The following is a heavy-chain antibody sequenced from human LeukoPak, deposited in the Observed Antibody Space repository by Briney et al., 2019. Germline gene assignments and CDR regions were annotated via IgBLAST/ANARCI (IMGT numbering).Heavy chain of an antibody. D-gene: IGHD6-6*01. Sequence: PSETLSLTCAVYGGSFSGYYWSWIRQPPGKGLEWIGEINHSGSTNYNPSLKSRVTISVDTSKNQFSLKLSSVTAADTAVYYCASRNDDSSSLDYWGQGTLVTVSS. V-gene: IGHV4-34*01. CDR2: INHSGST. CDR3: ASRNDDSSSLDY. J-gene: IGHJ4*02. CDR1: GGSFSGYY.